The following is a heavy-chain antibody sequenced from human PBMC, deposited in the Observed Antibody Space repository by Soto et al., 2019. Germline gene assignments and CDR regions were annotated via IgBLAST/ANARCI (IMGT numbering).Heavy chain of an antibody. CDR3: AKDSEIPRLSPAGACLES. V-gene: IGHV3-23*01. D-gene: IGHD6-19*01. J-gene: IGHJ4*02. CDR1: GFTFASYA. Sequence: PGGSLRLSCAASGFTFASYAIAWVRQAPWKGVEWVSGIDASGIRTYYADSVKGRFTISRDNSRNTLFLEMDNLRGEDTAIYYCAKDSEIPRLSPAGACLESWGQGILVTVCS. CDR2: IDASGIRT.